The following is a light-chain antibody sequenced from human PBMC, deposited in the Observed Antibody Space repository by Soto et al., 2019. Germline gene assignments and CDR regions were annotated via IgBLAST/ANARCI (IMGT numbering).Light chain of an antibody. CDR2: GNG. CDR1: SSNIGKNS. J-gene: IGLJ1*01. CDR3: QSYDSSLSGSEV. V-gene: IGLV1-40*01. Sequence: QSVLTLPPSASGTPGQRITISCSGSSSNIGKNSVSWYQQLPGTAPKLLIYGNGNRPSGVPDRFSGSKSGTSASLAITGLQAEDEADYYCQSYDSSLSGSEVFGTGTKLTVL.